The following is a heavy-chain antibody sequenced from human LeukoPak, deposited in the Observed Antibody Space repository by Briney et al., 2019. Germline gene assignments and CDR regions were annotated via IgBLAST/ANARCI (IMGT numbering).Heavy chain of an antibody. J-gene: IGHJ4*02. CDR2: IKQDGSEK. CDR3: ARVDSALDY. V-gene: IGHV3-7*01. CDR1: GFTFSSYW. Sequence: GGSLRLSCAASGFTFSSYWISWVRQAPGKGLEWVANIKQDGSEKYYVDSVKGRFTISRDNAKNSLYLQMNSLRAEDTAVYYCARVDSALDYWGQGTLVTVSS.